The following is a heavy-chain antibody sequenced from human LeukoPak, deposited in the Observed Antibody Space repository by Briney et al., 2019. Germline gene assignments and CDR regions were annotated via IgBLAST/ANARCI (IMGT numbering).Heavy chain of an antibody. Sequence: GGSLRLSCTASGFTFSNYAMHWVRQAPGRGLEWVAIISFDGNVKYYADSVKDRFTISRDNSKNTLYLQMNTLRGEDAALYYCAREHIAATGTNRFDPWGQGTLVTVSS. CDR2: ISFDGNVK. CDR3: AREHIAATGTNRFDP. J-gene: IGHJ5*02. CDR1: GFTFSNYA. V-gene: IGHV3-30*04. D-gene: IGHD6-13*01.